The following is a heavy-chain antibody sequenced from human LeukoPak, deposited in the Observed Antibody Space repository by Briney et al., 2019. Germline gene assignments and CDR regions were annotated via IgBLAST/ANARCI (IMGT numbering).Heavy chain of an antibody. V-gene: IGHV1-2*02. J-gene: IGHJ4*02. CDR3: ARAGGTYYDFWSAH. D-gene: IGHD3-3*01. CDR2: INPHSGGT. Sequence: ASVTVSCKASGYTFTDYYIHWVRQAPGQGLEWMGWINPHSGGTYYAQKFQGRVTITMDRSISTAYMELSRLRSDDTAVYYCARAGGTYYDFWSAHWGQGTLVTVSS. CDR1: GYTFTDYY.